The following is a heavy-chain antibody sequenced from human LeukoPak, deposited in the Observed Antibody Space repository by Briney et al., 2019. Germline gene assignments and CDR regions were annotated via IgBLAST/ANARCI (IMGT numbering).Heavy chain of an antibody. D-gene: IGHD4-17*01. J-gene: IGHJ3*02. V-gene: IGHV4-39*01. CDR2: IYYSGST. CDR1: GGSISSSSYY. Sequence: PSETLSLTCTVSGGSISSSSYYWGWIRQPPGKGLEWSRSIYYSGSTYYNPSLKSRVTISVDTSKTQFSLKLSSVTAADTAVYYCASHESGTVDYGDYVCGAFDIWGQGTMVTVSS. CDR3: ASHESGTVDYGDYVCGAFDI.